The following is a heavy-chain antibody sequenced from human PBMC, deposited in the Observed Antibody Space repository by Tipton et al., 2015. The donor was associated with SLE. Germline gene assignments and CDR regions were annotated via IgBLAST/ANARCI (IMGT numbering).Heavy chain of an antibody. CDR3: ARDLGYCSSTNCYTEAFDI. J-gene: IGHJ3*02. V-gene: IGHV3-23*01. D-gene: IGHD2-2*02. Sequence: SLRLSCAASGFTFNDYAMTWVRQAPGKGLEWVSSIFGGGGSAYYADSVKGRFTISRDNSKNTLYLQMNSLRAEDTAVYYCARDLGYCSSTNCYTEAFDIWGQGTMVTVSS. CDR1: GFTFNDYA. CDR2: IFGGGGSA.